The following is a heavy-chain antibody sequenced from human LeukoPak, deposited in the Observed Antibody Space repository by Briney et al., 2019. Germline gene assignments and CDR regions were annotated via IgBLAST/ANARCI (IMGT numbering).Heavy chain of an antibody. D-gene: IGHD3-10*01. CDR3: ARSWGSGYYYYMDV. V-gene: IGHV4-61*02. CDR2: IYTSGST. CDR1: GGSISSGSYY. Sequence: PSQTLSLTCTVSGGSISSGSYYWSWIRQPAGKGLEWIGRIYTSGSTNYNPSLKSRVTISVDTSKNQFSLKLTPVTAADTAVYYCARSWGSGYYYYMDVWVKGTTVTISS. J-gene: IGHJ6*03.